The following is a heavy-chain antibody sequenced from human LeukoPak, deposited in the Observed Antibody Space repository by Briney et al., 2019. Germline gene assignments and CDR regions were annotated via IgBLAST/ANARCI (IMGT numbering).Heavy chain of an antibody. D-gene: IGHD3-22*01. V-gene: IGHV1-46*01. CDR3: ARERYYYDSSGPSWDY. J-gene: IGHJ4*02. CDR2: NPSGGIT. Sequence: NPSGGITSYAQKFQGRVTMTRDTSTSTVYMELSSLRSEDTAVYYCARERYYYDSSGPSWDYWGQGTLVTVSS.